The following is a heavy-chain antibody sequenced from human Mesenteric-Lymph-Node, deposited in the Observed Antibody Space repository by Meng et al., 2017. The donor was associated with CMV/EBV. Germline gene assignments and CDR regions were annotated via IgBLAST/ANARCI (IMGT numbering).Heavy chain of an antibody. D-gene: IGHD2-2*01. CDR2: ISDRGSPI. CDR1: KFSFSTYA. Sequence: GGSLRLSCAASKFSFSTYAMAWVRQAPGKGLEWVSAISDRGSPIYYADSVKGRFIISRDNSKSPLLLFMNSLRAEDTAVYYCAKDRGYCSSTSCHQPFDYWGQGTLVTVSS. CDR3: AKDRGYCSSTSCHQPFDY. J-gene: IGHJ4*02. V-gene: IGHV3-23*01.